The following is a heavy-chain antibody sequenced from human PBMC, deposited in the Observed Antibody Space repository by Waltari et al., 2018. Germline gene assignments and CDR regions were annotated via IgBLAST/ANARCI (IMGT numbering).Heavy chain of an antibody. CDR1: GGSISSSSYY. J-gene: IGHJ4*02. CDR3: ARFLYYYDSSGYYFDY. V-gene: IGHV4-39*07. CDR2: IYYSGST. D-gene: IGHD3-22*01. Sequence: QLQLQESGPGLVKPSETLSLTCTVSGGSISSSSYYWGWIRQPPGKGLGWIGSIYYSGSTYYNPSLKRRVTISVDTSKNQFSLKLSSVTAADTAVYYCARFLYYYDSSGYYFDYWGQGTLVTVSS.